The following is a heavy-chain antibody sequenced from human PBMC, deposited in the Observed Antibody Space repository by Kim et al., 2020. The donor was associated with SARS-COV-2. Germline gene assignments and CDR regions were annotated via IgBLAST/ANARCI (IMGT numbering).Heavy chain of an antibody. V-gene: IGHV3-23*01. Sequence: GGSLRLSCAASGFTFSSYAMSWVRQAPGKGLEWDSSISGNGGSTYYADSVQGRFTIPRDNSKNTLFLQMNNLRAEDKAGYYCAKGAGAPFFFDYWGHATL. CDR2: ISGNGGST. CDR3: AKGAGAPFFFDY. CDR1: GFTFSSYA. D-gene: IGHD6-19*01. J-gene: IGHJ4*01.